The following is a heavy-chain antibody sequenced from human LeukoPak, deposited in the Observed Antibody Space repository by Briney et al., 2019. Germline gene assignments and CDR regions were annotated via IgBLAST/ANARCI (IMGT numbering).Heavy chain of an antibody. V-gene: IGHV5-51*01. CDR2: IYPGDSDT. J-gene: IGHJ4*02. CDR1: GYSFTSYW. CDR3: ARTMKKLMYYFDY. D-gene: IGHD3-22*01. Sequence: GESLKISCKGSGYSFTSYWIGWVRQMPGKGLEWMGIIYPGDSDTRYSPSFHGQVTISADKSISTAYLQWSSLKTSDTAMYYCARTMKKLMYYFDYWGQGTLVTVSS.